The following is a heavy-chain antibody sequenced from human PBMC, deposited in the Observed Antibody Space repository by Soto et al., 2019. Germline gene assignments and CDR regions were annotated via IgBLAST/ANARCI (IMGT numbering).Heavy chain of an antibody. CDR1: GGSISSYY. Sequence: QVQLQESGPGLVKPSETLSLTCTVSGGSISSYYWSWIRQPPGKGLEWIGYIYYSGSTNYNPSLKSRVTLSVDTSKNQFSLKLSSVTAADTAVYYCARNVVVPAARDDRNWFDPWGQGTLVTVSS. V-gene: IGHV4-59*01. CDR3: ARNVVVPAARDDRNWFDP. J-gene: IGHJ5*02. D-gene: IGHD2-2*01. CDR2: IYYSGST.